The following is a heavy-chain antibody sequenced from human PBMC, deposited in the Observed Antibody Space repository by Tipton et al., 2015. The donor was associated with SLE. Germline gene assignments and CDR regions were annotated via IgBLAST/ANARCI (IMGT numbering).Heavy chain of an antibody. CDR1: GGSISSSSYY. CDR2: IYYSGST. J-gene: IGHJ2*01. Sequence: TLSLTCTVSGGSISSSSYYWGWIRQPPGKGLEWIGSIYYSGSTYYNPSLKSRVTISVDTSKNQFSLKLSSVTAADTAVYYCATAGGSTSCFYCGYCDLWGRGTLVTVSS. CDR3: ATAGGSTSCFYCGYCDL. D-gene: IGHD2-2*01. V-gene: IGHV4-39*07.